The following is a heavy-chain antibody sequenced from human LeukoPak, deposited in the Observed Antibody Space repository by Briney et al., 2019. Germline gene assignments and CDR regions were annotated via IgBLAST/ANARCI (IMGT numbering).Heavy chain of an antibody. Sequence: PGGSLRLSCAASGFTVSSNYMSWVRQAPGKGLEWVSVIYSGGSTYYADSVKGRFTISRHNSKNTLYLQMNSLRAEDTAVYYCARGTYYYDSSGYYVSSYFDYWGQGTLVTVSS. J-gene: IGHJ4*02. CDR2: IYSGGST. V-gene: IGHV3-53*04. CDR3: ARGTYYYDSSGYYVSSYFDY. D-gene: IGHD3-22*01. CDR1: GFTVSSNY.